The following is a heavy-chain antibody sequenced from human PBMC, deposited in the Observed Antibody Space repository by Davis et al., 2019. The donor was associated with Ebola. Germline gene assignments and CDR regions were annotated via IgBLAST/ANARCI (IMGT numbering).Heavy chain of an antibody. Sequence: GQSLKISYAASAFTFSNYAIHWVSQAPGKGLEWVAVVSYSEREKFYADSVKGRFTISRDNSENTLYLQMNSLTADDTSVYYCARAVFHEVLDYWGQGTPVTVSS. V-gene: IGHV3-30*04. J-gene: IGHJ4*02. D-gene: IGHD3-3*01. CDR2: VSYSEREK. CDR3: ARAVFHEVLDY. CDR1: AFTFSNYA.